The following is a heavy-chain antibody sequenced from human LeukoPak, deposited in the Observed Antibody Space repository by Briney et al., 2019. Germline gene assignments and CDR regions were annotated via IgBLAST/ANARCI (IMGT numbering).Heavy chain of an antibody. V-gene: IGHV3-30-3*01. Sequence: GGSLRLPCAASGFTFSSYAMHWVRQAPGKGLEWVAVISYDRSNKYYADSVKGRFTISRDNSKNTLYLQMNSLRAEDTAVYYCARGPPLCWGQGTLVTVSS. CDR1: GFTFSSYA. J-gene: IGHJ4*02. CDR3: ARGPPLC. CDR2: ISYDRSNK.